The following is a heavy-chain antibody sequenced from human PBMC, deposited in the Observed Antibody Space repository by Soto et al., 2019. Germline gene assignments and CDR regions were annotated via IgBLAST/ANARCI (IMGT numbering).Heavy chain of an antibody. V-gene: IGHV4-34*01. Sequence: QVQLQQWGAGLLKPSETLSLTCAVYGGSFSGYYWSWIRQPPGKGLEWIGEINHSGSTNYNPSLKSRVTISVDTSKNQFSLKRSSVTAADTAVYYCARFRNSYGSQRRNYYYYSYGMDVWGQGTTVTVSS. J-gene: IGHJ6*02. CDR1: GGSFSGYY. CDR2: INHSGST. D-gene: IGHD5-18*01. CDR3: ARFRNSYGSQRRNYYYYSYGMDV.